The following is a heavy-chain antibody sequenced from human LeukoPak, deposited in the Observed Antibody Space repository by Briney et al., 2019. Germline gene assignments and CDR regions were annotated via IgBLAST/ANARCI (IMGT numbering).Heavy chain of an antibody. Sequence: ASVKVSCKASGYTFTSYGISWVRQAPGQGLEWTGWISAYNGNTNYAQKLQGRVTMTTDTSTSTAYMELRSLRSDDTAVYYCAREIWHGYYYGMDVWGQGTTVTVSS. V-gene: IGHV1-18*01. CDR1: GYTFTSYG. CDR2: ISAYNGNT. CDR3: AREIWHGYYYGMDV. J-gene: IGHJ6*02.